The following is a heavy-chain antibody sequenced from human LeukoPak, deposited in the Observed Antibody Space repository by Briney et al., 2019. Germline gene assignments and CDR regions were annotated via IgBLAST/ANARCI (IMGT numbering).Heavy chain of an antibody. Sequence: GGSLRLSCVASGFTFSSYSMDWVRQAPGKGLEWVAYISSSSSEIYYADSVKGRFTISRDNAKNSLYLQMNSLRAEDTAVYYCARPYSDDSGFYVYWGQGILVTVSS. CDR3: ARPYSDDSGFYVY. V-gene: IGHV3-48*01. J-gene: IGHJ4*02. CDR1: GFTFSSYS. D-gene: IGHD3-22*01. CDR2: ISSSSSEI.